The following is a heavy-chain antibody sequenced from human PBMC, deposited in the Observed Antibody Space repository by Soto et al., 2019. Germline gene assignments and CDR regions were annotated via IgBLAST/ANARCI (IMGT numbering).Heavy chain of an antibody. J-gene: IGHJ4*02. V-gene: IGHV3-7*01. D-gene: IGHD6-13*01. Sequence: EVQLVESGGGLVQPGGSLRLSCAASGFTFSSNWMSWVRQAPGKGLEWVANIKQDGSEKYYVDSVKGRFTISRDNAKNSLYLQMNSLRAEDTAVYYCARDGGRSSWYNYWGQGTLVTVSS. CDR3: ARDGGRSSWYNY. CDR2: IKQDGSEK. CDR1: GFTFSSNW.